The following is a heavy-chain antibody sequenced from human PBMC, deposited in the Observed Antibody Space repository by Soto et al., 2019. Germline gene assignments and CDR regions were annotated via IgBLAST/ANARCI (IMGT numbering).Heavy chain of an antibody. J-gene: IGHJ4*02. Sequence: PSETLSLTCAVSGYSISSGYYWGWIRQPPGKGLEWIGSIYHSGSTYYNPSLKSRVTISVDTSKNQFSLKLSSVPAADTAFYYFSTYTVQGGPSQSVNMVPTPTPFDYSGQRTLVAVCS. CDR1: GYSISSGYY. D-gene: IGHD3-10*01. CDR2: IYHSGST. V-gene: IGHV4-38-2*01. CDR3: STYTVQGGPSQSVNMVPTPTPFDY.